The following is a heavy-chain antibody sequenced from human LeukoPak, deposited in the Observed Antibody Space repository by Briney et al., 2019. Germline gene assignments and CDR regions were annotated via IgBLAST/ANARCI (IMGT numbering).Heavy chain of an antibody. CDR2: IGTASDT. CDR3: AREMARSRGQQLEPFDY. Sequence: GGSLRLSCAASGFTFSSFDMHWVRQPTGQGLEWVSTIGTASDTYYPGSVEGRFTLSRDNAKNSLYLQMNSLRAEDTAVYYCAREMARSRGQQLEPFDYWGQGTLVTVSS. D-gene: IGHD6-13*01. CDR1: GFTFSSFD. V-gene: IGHV3-13*01. J-gene: IGHJ4*02.